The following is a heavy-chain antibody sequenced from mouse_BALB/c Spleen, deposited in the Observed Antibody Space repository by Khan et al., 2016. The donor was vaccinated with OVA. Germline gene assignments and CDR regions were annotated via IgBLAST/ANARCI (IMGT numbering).Heavy chain of an antibody. CDR3: TNGNYGWFAF. CDR1: GFTFSSFV. Sequence: EVELVESGGGLVEPGGSLKLSCAASGFTFSSFVMSWVRQTPAKRLEWVATICSAATYTYYPDSLKGRFTISRANAKNTLYLHLNRLRSDDTAIYYCTNGNYGWFAFWGLGTLVTVS. D-gene: IGHD2-1*01. CDR2: ICSAATYT. V-gene: IGHV5-9-1*01. J-gene: IGHJ3*01.